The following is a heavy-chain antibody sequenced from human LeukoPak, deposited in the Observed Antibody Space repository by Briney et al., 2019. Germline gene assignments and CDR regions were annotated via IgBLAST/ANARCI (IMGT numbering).Heavy chain of an antibody. Sequence: SETLSLTCTVSGGSISSSSYYWGWIRQPPGKGLEWNGSIYYSGSAYYNPSLKSRVTISVDTSKNQFSLKLSSVTAADTAVYYCAGGRDGYNYNYFDYWGQGTLVTVSS. V-gene: IGHV4-39*01. D-gene: IGHD5-24*01. CDR2: IYYSGSA. CDR1: GGSISSSSYY. CDR3: AGGRDGYNYNYFDY. J-gene: IGHJ4*02.